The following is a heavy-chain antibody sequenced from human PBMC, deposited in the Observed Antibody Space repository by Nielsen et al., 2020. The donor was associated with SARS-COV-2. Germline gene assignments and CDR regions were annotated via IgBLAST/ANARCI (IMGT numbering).Heavy chain of an antibody. CDR2: IYPGDSDT. D-gene: IGHD6-13*01. V-gene: IGHV5-51*01. CDR1: GYSFTSYW. CDR3: ARSSSFDGMDV. J-gene: IGHJ6*02. Sequence: GGSLRLSCKGSGYSFTSYWIGWVRQMPGKGLEWMGVIYPGDSDTRYSPSFQGQVTISADKSISTAYLQWSSLKASDTAMYYCARSSSFDGMDVWGQGTTVTVSS.